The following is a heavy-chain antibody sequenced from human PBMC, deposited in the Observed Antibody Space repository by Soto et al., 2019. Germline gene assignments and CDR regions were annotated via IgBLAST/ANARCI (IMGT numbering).Heavy chain of an antibody. D-gene: IGHD4-4*01. CDR3: ARGATVTREYFYGMDV. J-gene: IGHJ6*02. Sequence: SVKVSCKTSGGSFSNYAISWVRQAPGQGLEWMGAIIPMFGTANYAQMFRGRVTITADESTNTAYMEVSSLRSEDSAVYYCARGATVTREYFYGMDVCGQGTTVTVSS. CDR2: IIPMFGTA. CDR1: GGSFSNYA. V-gene: IGHV1-69*13.